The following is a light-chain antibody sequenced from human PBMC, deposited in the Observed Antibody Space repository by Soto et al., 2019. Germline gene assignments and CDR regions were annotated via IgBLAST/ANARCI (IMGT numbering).Light chain of an antibody. CDR2: DVN. CDR3: TSWTTSTTMI. V-gene: IGLV2-14*03. CDR1: SSDIGAYNF. Sequence: QSVLTQPASVSGSPGQSITISCTGTSSDIGAYNFVSWYQQHPGKAPKLMLYDVNIRPSGVSNRFSGSKSGNTASLTISGLQAEDEADYYCTSWTTSTTMIFRGGTKVTLL. J-gene: IGLJ2*01.